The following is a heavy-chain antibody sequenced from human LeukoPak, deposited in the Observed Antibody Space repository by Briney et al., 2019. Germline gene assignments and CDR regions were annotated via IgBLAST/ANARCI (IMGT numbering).Heavy chain of an antibody. J-gene: IGHJ5*02. D-gene: IGHD3-22*01. CDR2: MYYSGST. V-gene: IGHV4-30-4*01. CDR3: ARPYYYDSRIDP. CDR1: GGSISSGDYY. Sequence: SETLSLTCTVSGGSISSGDYYWSWIRQPPGKGLEWIAYMYYSGSTYYNPSLKSRVAMSADTSKNQLSLKLSSVTAADTTVYYCARPYYYDSRIDPWGQGILVTVSS.